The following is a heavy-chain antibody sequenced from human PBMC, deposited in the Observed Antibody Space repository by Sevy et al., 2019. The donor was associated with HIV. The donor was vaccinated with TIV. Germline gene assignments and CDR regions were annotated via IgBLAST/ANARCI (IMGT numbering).Heavy chain of an antibody. V-gene: IGHV1-2*02. CDR2: MNPATGST. Sequence: ASVKVSCKASGYAFTNYYTQWVRQAPGQGLEWVGWMNPATGSTKYAQKFQGRVTITGVTSVSTAYMELIRLESDDTAVYYCARETLDYGDFAFWGQGTQVTVSS. J-gene: IGHJ4*02. D-gene: IGHD4-17*01. CDR1: GYAFTNYY. CDR3: ARETLDYGDFAF.